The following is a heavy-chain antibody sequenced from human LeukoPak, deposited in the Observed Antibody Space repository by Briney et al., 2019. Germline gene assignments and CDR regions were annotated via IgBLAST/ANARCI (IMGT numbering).Heavy chain of an antibody. J-gene: IGHJ4*02. CDR3: ARQPYYYGSGSYSGGFDY. V-gene: IGHV4-39*01. D-gene: IGHD3-10*01. CDR1: GGSISSSSYY. CDR2: IYYSGST. Sequence: PSEALSLTCTVSGGSISSSSYYWGWIRQPPGKGLEWIGSIYYSGSTYYNPSLKSRVTISVDTSKSQFSLKLSSVTAADTAVYYCARQPYYYGSGSYSGGFDYWGQGTLVTVSS.